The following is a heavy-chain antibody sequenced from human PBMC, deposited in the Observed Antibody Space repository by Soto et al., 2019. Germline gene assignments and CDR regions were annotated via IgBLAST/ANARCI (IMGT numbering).Heavy chain of an antibody. CDR2: IYSGGST. Sequence: EVPLVESGGGLIQPGGSLRLSCAASGFTVSSNYMSWVRQAPGKGLEWVSVIYSGGSTYYADSVKGRFTISRDNSKHPLYLQMNSLRAEDPAVYYCPRDRLERGYPEYFHHWGQGTLVTVAS. D-gene: IGHD3-22*01. CDR1: GFTVSSNY. CDR3: PRDRLERGYPEYFHH. V-gene: IGHV3-53*01. J-gene: IGHJ1*01.